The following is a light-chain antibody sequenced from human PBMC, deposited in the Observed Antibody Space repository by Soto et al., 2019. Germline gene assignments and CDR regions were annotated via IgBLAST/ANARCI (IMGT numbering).Light chain of an antibody. CDR2: DAS. J-gene: IGKJ4*01. V-gene: IGKV1D-13*01. Sequence: AIQLTQSPSSLSASVGDRVTITCRASQGIRSALAWYQQQPGKAPTSLIYDASSLESGVPARFSGSGSGTDFTLTISSLQPEDFATYYCQQFNNNPLTFGGGTKVEIK. CDR1: QGIRSA. CDR3: QQFNNNPLT.